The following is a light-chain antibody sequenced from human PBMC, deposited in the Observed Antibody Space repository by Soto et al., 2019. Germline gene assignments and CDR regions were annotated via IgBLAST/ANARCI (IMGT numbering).Light chain of an antibody. CDR2: EVS. CDR3: SSYAGSKNLV. Sequence: QSALTQPPSASGSPGQSVTLSCTGTSSDVGGYNSVSWYQQHPGKAPKLLIYEVSKRPSGVPDRFSASKSDNTASLTVSGLQAEDEADYYCSSYAGSKNLVFGGGTKLTVL. CDR1: SSDVGGYNS. V-gene: IGLV2-8*01. J-gene: IGLJ2*01.